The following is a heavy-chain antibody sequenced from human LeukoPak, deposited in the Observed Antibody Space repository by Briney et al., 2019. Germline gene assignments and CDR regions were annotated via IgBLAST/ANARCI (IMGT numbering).Heavy chain of an antibody. V-gene: IGHV4-61*02. Sequence: SQTLSLTCTVSGGSISSGSYYWGWLRQPAGTGLDWLGRIYTSGSTEYNPSLKSRVTISVDTSKNQFSLKLTSVTAADTAMYYCARAEGLRDSSGYYYEYRGFEIWGQGTMVTVSS. CDR3: ARAEGLRDSSGYYYEYRGFEI. CDR2: IYTSGST. D-gene: IGHD3-22*01. CDR1: GGSISSGSYY. J-gene: IGHJ3*02.